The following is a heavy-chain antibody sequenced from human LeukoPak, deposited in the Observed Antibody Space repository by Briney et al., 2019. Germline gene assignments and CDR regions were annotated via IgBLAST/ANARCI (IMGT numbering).Heavy chain of an antibody. Sequence: PGGSLRLSCAASGFTFSSYGMHWVRQAPGKGLGWVAVISYDGSNKYYADSVKGRFTISRDNSKNTLYLQMNSLRAEDTAVYYCAKDQIAVAGRHFDYWGQGTLVTVSS. CDR3: AKDQIAVAGRHFDY. CDR2: ISYDGSNK. J-gene: IGHJ4*02. CDR1: GFTFSSYG. V-gene: IGHV3-30*18. D-gene: IGHD6-19*01.